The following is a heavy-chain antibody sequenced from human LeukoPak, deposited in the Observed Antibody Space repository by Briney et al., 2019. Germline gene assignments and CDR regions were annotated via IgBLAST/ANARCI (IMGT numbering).Heavy chain of an antibody. V-gene: IGHV4-59*05. CDR1: GGSISSYY. CDR3: ARRGITMIVAHYMDV. J-gene: IGHJ6*03. CDR2: IYYSGST. Sequence: PSETLSLTCTVSGGSISSYYWSWIRQPPGKGLEWIGSIYYSGSTYYNPSLKSRVTISVDTSKNQFSLKLSSVTAADTAVYYCARRGITMIVAHYMDVWGKGTTVTVSS. D-gene: IGHD3-22*01.